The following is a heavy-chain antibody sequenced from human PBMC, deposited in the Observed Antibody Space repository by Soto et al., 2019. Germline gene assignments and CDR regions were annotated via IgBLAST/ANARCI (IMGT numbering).Heavy chain of an antibody. CDR3: VRRNRYSSPSGWGGGFDY. D-gene: IGHD6-6*01. CDR1: GFTFSDSG. V-gene: IGHV3-33*01. J-gene: IGHJ4*02. Sequence: QVQLVESGGGVVQPGGSLRLSCATSGFTFSDSGMHWVRQAPGKGLEWVAVIWSDGSDKSYADSVEGRFTISRDNSKKKRYLQMNRLRAEDTAVYYCVRRNRYSSPSGWGGGFDYWGQGTLVTVSS. CDR2: IWSDGSDK.